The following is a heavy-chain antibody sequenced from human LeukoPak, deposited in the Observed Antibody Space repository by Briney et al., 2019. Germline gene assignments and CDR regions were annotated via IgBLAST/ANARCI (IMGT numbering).Heavy chain of an antibody. D-gene: IGHD2-15*01. CDR1: GGSFSGYY. CDR3: ARQIGDIVVVVAAPGAFDI. Sequence: SETLSLTCAVYGGSFSGYYWSWIRQPPGKGLEWIGEINHSGSTNYNPSLKSRVTISVDTSKNQFSLKLSSVTAADTAVYYCARQIGDIVVVVAAPGAFDIWGQGTMVTVSS. CDR2: INHSGST. V-gene: IGHV4-34*01. J-gene: IGHJ3*02.